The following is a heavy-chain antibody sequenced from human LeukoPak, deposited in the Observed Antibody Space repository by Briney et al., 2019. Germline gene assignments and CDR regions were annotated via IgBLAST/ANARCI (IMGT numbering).Heavy chain of an antibody. CDR1: GFTFSSYA. Sequence: GRSLRLSCAASGFTFSSYAMHWVRQAPGKGLEWVAVISYDGSNKYYADSVKGRFTISRDNSKNTLYLQMNSLRAEDTAVYYCARGLGWYYGMDVWGQGTTVTVSS. CDR2: ISYDGSNK. J-gene: IGHJ6*02. CDR3: ARGLGWYYGMDV. V-gene: IGHV3-30*14. D-gene: IGHD4-23*01.